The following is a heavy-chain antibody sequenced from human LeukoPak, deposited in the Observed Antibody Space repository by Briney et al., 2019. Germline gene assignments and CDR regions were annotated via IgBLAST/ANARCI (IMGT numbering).Heavy chain of an antibody. CDR2: MNPNSGNT. D-gene: IGHD4-17*01. CDR3: ASLASVTTYGMDV. CDR1: GGTFSSYA. Sequence: ASVKVSCKASGGTFSSYAINWVRQATGQGLEWMGWMNPNSGNTGYAQKFQGRVTMTRNTSISTAYMELSSLRSEDTAVYYCASLASVTTYGMDVWGQGTTVTVSS. V-gene: IGHV1-8*02. J-gene: IGHJ6*02.